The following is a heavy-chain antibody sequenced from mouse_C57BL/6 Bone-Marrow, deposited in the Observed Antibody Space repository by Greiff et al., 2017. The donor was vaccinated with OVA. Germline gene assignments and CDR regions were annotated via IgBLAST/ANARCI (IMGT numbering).Heavy chain of an antibody. J-gene: IGHJ3*01. CDR3: ARYYYDYEAWFAY. V-gene: IGHV1-7*01. CDR2: INPSSGYT. CDR1: GYTFTSYW. Sequence: VHLVESGAELAKPGASVKLSCKASGYTFTSYWMHWVKQRPGQGLEWIGYINPSSGYTKYNQKFKDKATLTADKSSSTAYMQLSSLTYEDSAVYYCARYYYDYEAWFAYWGQGTLVTVSA. D-gene: IGHD2-4*01.